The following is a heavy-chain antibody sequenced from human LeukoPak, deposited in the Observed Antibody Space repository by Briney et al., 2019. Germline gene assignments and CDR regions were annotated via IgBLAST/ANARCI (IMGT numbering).Heavy chain of an antibody. J-gene: IGHJ4*02. Sequence: GASLNVSCKASGGTFSSDAISWVRQAPGQGLEWMGRIIPILGIANYAQKFQGRVTITADKSTSTAYMGLSSLRSEDTAVYYCARERTRDYDSPYFDYWGQGTLVTVSS. CDR2: IIPILGIA. CDR3: ARERTRDYDSPYFDY. CDR1: GGTFSSDA. D-gene: IGHD3-22*01. V-gene: IGHV1-69*04.